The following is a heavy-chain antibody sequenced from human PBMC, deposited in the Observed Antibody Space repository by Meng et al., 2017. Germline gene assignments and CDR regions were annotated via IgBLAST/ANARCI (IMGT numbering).Heavy chain of an antibody. CDR3: ARGSYSFDS. V-gene: IGHV6-1*01. Sequence: PLPQSGPGLVKPSQTLSLICAISGDSVSSNSAAWNWIRQSPSRGLEWLGRAYYRSKWYHDYAESVKSRISIDPDTSKNQFSLQLRSVTPEDSAVYYCARGSYSFDSWGQRTLVTVSS. J-gene: IGHJ4*02. CDR2: AYYRSKWYH. CDR1: GDSVSSNSAA. D-gene: IGHD1-26*01.